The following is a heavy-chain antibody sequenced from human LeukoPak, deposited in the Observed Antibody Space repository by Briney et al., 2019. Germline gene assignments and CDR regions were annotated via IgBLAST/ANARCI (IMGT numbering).Heavy chain of an antibody. V-gene: IGHV3-7*01. CDR1: GFTFSDYW. CDR3: ARDQVGGHYQF. CDR2: IREDGRKA. Sequence: PGGSLRLSCEASGFTFSDYWMTWVRQAPGKGPEWVANIREDGRKAYYVDSVMGRFTISRDNVKNSLYLQMNYLRAEDTAVYYCARDQVGGHYQFWGQGALVAVSS. J-gene: IGHJ4*02. D-gene: IGHD2-21*02.